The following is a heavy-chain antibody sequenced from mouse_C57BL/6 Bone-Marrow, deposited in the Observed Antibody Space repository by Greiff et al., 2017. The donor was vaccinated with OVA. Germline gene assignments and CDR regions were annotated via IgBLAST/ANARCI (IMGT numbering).Heavy chain of an antibody. CDR2: ISYDGSN. V-gene: IGHV3-6*01. Sequence: ESGPGLVKPSQSLSLTCSVTGYSITSGYYWNWIRQFPGNKLEWMGYISYDGSNNYNPSLKNRISITRDTSKNQFFLKLNSLSTQNTAPYYSARDIPYFSASVYSCFDVWGTQAPLTVSS. J-gene: IGHJ1*03. D-gene: IGHD6-2*01. CDR1: GYSITSGYY. CDR3: ARDIPYFSASVYSCFDV.